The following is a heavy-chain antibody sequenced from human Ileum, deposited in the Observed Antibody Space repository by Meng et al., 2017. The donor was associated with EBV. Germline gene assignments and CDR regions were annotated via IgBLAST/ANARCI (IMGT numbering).Heavy chain of an antibody. D-gene: IGHD4-17*01. J-gene: IGHJ4*02. Sequence: QLPLKESGPTLVKTTQPLTLACTFCGCSLSTSGVGVGWIRQPPGKALEWLALIYWDDDKRYSPSLKSRLTITKDTSKNQVVLTMTNMDPVDTATYYCAHMINDYGDLDYWGQGTLVTVSS. CDR3: AHMINDYGDLDY. CDR1: GCSLSTSGVG. V-gene: IGHV2-5*02. CDR2: IYWDDDK.